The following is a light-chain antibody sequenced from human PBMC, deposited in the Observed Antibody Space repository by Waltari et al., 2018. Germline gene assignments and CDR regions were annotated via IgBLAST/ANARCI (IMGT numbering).Light chain of an antibody. Sequence: QSVLTQPPSASGTPGQGVTISCSGSRSNIGTNTVNWYQQFTGTAPNVLIYSNNPRPSGIPDRFSGSKSGTSASLAVSGLQSEDEGDFYWSRWDDSLNGVVFGGGTKLPVL. J-gene: IGLJ2*01. V-gene: IGLV1-44*01. CDR1: RSNIGTNT. CDR3: SRWDDSLNGVV. CDR2: SNN.